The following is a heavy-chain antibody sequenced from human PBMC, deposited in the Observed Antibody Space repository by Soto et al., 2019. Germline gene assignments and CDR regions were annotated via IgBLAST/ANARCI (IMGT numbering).Heavy chain of an antibody. D-gene: IGHD6-6*01. J-gene: IGHJ4*02. Sequence: PSETLSLTCTVSGGSITSYYWSWIRQPPGKGLEWIGYIYYNGSTDYNPSLKSRVTISVDMSKNQFSLKLSSVTAADTAVYYCARATWGAARLFDYWGQGTLVTVSS. CDR2: IYYNGST. V-gene: IGHV4-59*01. CDR1: GGSITSYY. CDR3: ARATWGAARLFDY.